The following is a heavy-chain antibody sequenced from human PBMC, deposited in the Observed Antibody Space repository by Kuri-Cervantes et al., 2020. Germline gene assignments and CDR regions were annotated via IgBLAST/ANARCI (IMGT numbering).Heavy chain of an antibody. J-gene: IGHJ4*02. CDR2: ISYDGSNK. CDR3: ARDPEGIVVLPAAPGEQSASDY. V-gene: IGHV3-30-3*01. D-gene: IGHD2-2*01. Sequence: GGSLRLSCAASGFTFSSYAMHWVRQAPGKGLEWVAVISYDGSNKYYADSVKGRFTISRDNSKNTLYLQMNSLRAEDTAVYYCARDPEGIVVLPAAPGEQSASDYWGQGTLVTVSS. CDR1: GFTFSSYA.